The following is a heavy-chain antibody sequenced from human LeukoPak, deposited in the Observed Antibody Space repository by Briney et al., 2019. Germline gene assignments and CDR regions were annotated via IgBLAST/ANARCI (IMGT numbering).Heavy chain of an antibody. D-gene: IGHD6-6*01. V-gene: IGHV2-5*01. CDR1: GFSLSTTGVG. CDR3: ATRGIAARSNCFDP. Sequence: SGPTLVNPTQTLTLTCTFSGFSLSTTGVGVGWIRQPPGKALEWLALIYWNDDKRYSTSLMTRLTITKDTSENQVVLTMTNMGPVDTATYYCATRGIAARSNCFDPWGQGTLVTVSS. CDR2: IYWNDDK. J-gene: IGHJ5*02.